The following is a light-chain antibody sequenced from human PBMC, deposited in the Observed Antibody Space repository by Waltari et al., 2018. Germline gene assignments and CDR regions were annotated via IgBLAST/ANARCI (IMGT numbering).Light chain of an antibody. CDR1: NSIAGH. J-gene: IGKJ2*02. V-gene: IGKV1-39*01. CDR2: TAS. Sequence: DSQITQTPSSRPPSVGDRGTITRPARNSIAGHLNWFQQQPRRAPKLLIHTASSLKRGVPTRFSGSGAGTYFPLIISRLPPEDFATYFCQQTYITPCTFGQGTTLEVK. CDR3: QQTYITPCT.